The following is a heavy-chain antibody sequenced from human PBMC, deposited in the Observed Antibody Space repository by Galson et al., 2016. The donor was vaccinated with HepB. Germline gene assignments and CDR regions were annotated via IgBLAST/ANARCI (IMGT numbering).Heavy chain of an antibody. D-gene: IGHD3-22*01. J-gene: IGHJ3*01. V-gene: IGHV1-18*04. Sequence: SVKVSCKASGYTFTTYGIGWVRQAPGQGLEWMGWISAYNGNTNYAQKFQGRVTMTRDTSRSTAYMELRSLRYDDTAGYYCARDLGYYDISGCFWGQGTLVTVSS. CDR3: ARDLGYYDISGCF. CDR2: ISAYNGNT. CDR1: GYTFTTYG.